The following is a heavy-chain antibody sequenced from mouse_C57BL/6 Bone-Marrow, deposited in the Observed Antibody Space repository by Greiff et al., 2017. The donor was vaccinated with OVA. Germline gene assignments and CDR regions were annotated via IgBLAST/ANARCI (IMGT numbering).Heavy chain of an antibody. CDR1: GYTFTEYT. D-gene: IGHD1-1*01. Sequence: ESGAELVKPGASVKLSCKASGYTFTEYTIHWVKQRSGQGLEWIGWFYPGSGSIKYNEKFKDKATLTADKSSSTVYMELSRLTSEDSAVSFCARHEGVLRSYYAMDYWGQGTSVTVSS. CDR3: ARHEGVLRSYYAMDY. J-gene: IGHJ4*01. CDR2: FYPGSGSI. V-gene: IGHV1-62-2*01.